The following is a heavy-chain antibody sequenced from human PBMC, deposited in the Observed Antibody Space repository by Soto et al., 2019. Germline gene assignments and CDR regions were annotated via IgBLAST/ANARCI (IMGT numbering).Heavy chain of an antibody. CDR3: AGRWFGEPSPSPTYYGMDV. CDR2: IIPILGIA. D-gene: IGHD3-10*01. J-gene: IGHJ6*02. Sequence: QVQLVQSGAEVKKPGSSVKVSCKASGGTFSSYTISWVRQAPGQGLEWMGRIIPILGIANYAQKFQGRVTITAYKSKSTAYMELSSLRSEDAAVYYCAGRWFGEPSPSPTYYGMDVWGQGTTVTVSS. CDR1: GGTFSSYT. V-gene: IGHV1-69*02.